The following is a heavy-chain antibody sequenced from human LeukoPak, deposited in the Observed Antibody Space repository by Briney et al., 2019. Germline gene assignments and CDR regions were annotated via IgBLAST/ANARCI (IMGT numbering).Heavy chain of an antibody. V-gene: IGHV3-21*01. CDR2: ISSSSSYI. D-gene: IGHD2-21*01. Sequence: PGGSLRLSCAASGFTFSSYSMNWVRQAPGKGLEWVSSISSSSSYIYYADSVKGRFTISRDNSKNTLYLQMNSLRAEDTAVYYCATINDPPFDYWGQGTLVTVSS. CDR3: ATINDPPFDY. J-gene: IGHJ4*02. CDR1: GFTFSSYS.